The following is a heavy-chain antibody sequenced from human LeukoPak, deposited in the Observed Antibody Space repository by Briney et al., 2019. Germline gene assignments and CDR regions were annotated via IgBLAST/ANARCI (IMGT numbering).Heavy chain of an antibody. V-gene: IGHV3-23*01. Sequence: AGGSLRLSCAASGFTFSSYAMSWDRQAPGKGLEWVSTISGSGGSTYHADSVKGRFTISRDNSKNTLYLQMNSLRAEDTAVYYCAKWAAYFDYWGQGTLVTVSS. CDR2: ISGSGGST. D-gene: IGHD6-25*01. J-gene: IGHJ4*02. CDR3: AKWAAYFDY. CDR1: GFTFSSYA.